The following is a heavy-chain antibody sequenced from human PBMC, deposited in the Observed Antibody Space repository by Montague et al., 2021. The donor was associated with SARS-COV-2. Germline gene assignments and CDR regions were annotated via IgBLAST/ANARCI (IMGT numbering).Heavy chain of an antibody. J-gene: IGHJ5*02. Sequence: QSVAEVKLPGESLKISCKTSGYNFTRYWIGWVRQMPGKGLEWMGIINPGDSDTKYSPSFQGQVTISADKSIGTAYLQWSSLKTSDTAMYYCARQPPNWYDPWGQGTLVTVSS. CDR1: GYNFTRYW. CDR2: INPGDSDT. CDR3: ARQPPNWYDP. V-gene: IGHV5-51*01.